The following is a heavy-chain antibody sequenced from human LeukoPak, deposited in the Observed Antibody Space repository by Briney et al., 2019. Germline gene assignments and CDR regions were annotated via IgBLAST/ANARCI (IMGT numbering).Heavy chain of an antibody. V-gene: IGHV4-59*01. CDR3: ARGSRDGYIGFLDC. J-gene: IGHJ4*02. D-gene: IGHD5-24*01. CDR1: GGSILSDY. CDR2: IYYSGST. Sequence: SETLSLTRTHSGGSILSDYWCWIRQPPRKGLEWIGYIYYSGSTNYNPSLKSRATISDDTSKNQLSLKVTSVTAADTAVYYCARGSRDGYIGFLDCWGQGTLVTVSS.